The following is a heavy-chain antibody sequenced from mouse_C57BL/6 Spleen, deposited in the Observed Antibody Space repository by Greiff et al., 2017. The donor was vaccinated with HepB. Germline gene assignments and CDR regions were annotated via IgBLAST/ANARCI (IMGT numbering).Heavy chain of an antibody. CDR1: GFTFSSYA. CDR3: ARAYYSNLYAMDY. CDR2: ISDGGSYT. Sequence: EVQLMESGGGLVKPGGSLKLSCAASGFTFSSYAMSWVRQTPEKRLEWVATISDGGSYTYYPDNVKGRFTISRDNAKNNLYLQMSHLKSEDTAMYYCARAYYSNLYAMDYWGQGTSVTVSS. J-gene: IGHJ4*01. D-gene: IGHD2-5*01. V-gene: IGHV5-4*01.